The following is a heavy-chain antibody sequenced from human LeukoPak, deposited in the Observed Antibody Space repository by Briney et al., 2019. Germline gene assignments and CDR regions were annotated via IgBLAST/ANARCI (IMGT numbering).Heavy chain of an antibody. CDR1: GGSFSGYY. J-gene: IGHJ4*02. V-gene: IGHV4-34*01. Sequence: SETLSLTCAAYGGSFSGYYWSWVRQPPGKGLEWIGEINHSGSTNYNPSLKSRVTISVDTSKNQFSLKLSSVTAAAAAVYYFSNAHYYDSSGYYLDYWGQGTLVTVSS. CDR2: INHSGST. CDR3: SNAHYYDSSGYYLDY. D-gene: IGHD3-22*01.